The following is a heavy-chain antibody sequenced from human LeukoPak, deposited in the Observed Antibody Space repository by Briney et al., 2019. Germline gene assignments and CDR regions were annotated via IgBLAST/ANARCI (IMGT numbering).Heavy chain of an antibody. D-gene: IGHD3-22*01. CDR3: ARDPSYDSSGYYVGEFDY. Sequence: GASVKLSCKVSGYTFTSYGISWVRQAPGQGLEWMGWISAYDGNTNYAQTLQGRGTMTTNTSTSTAYMELRSLRSDDTAVYYCARDPSYDSSGYYVGEFDYWGQGTLVTVSS. V-gene: IGHV1-18*01. J-gene: IGHJ4*02. CDR1: GYTFTSYG. CDR2: ISAYDGNT.